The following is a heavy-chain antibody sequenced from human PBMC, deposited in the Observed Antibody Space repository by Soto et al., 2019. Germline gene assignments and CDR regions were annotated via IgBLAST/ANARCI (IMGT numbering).Heavy chain of an antibody. V-gene: IGHV1-24*01. CDR1: GYTLTELS. CDR3: ATGTPPRYYYDSSGYFAFDI. Sequence: QVQLVQSGAEVKKPGASVKVSCKVSGYTLTELSMHWVRQAPGKGLEWMGGFDPEDGETIYAQKFQGRVTMTEDTSTDTAYMELSSLRSEDTAVYYCATGTPPRYYYDSSGYFAFDIWGQGTMVTVSS. D-gene: IGHD3-22*01. J-gene: IGHJ3*02. CDR2: FDPEDGET.